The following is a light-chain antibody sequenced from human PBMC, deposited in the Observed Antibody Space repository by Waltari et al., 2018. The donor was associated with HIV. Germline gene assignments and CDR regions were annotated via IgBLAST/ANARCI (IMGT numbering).Light chain of an antibody. J-gene: IGLJ3*02. CDR2: DVS. V-gene: IGLV2-11*01. CDR3: CAYAGSYTWV. Sequence: QSALTQPPSVSGSPGQSVTIPCTGTTSDVGAYNFVSWYQQHPGQAPKVLIYDVSQRPSGVPDRFSGSKSRNTVSLTISGLQAEDEADYYCCAYAGSYTWVFGGGTKLTVL. CDR1: TSDVGAYNF.